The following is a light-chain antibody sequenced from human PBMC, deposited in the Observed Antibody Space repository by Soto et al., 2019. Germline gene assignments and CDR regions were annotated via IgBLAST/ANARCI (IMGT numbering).Light chain of an antibody. CDR1: SSNIGAGYD. CDR3: QSYDNSLSGSYV. V-gene: IGLV1-40*01. Sequence: VLTQPPSVSGAPGQRVTISCTGSSSNIGAGYDVHWYQQFPGTAPKLLIYGNSNRPSGVPDRFSGSKSGTSASLAITGLQAEDEADYYCQSYDNSLSGSYVFGTGTKVTVL. J-gene: IGLJ1*01. CDR2: GNS.